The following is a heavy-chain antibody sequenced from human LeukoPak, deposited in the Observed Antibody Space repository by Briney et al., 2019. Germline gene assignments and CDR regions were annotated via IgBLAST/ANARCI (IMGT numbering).Heavy chain of an antibody. V-gene: IGHV3-33*06. Sequence: GRSLRLSCAASGFNFSSYGMHWVRQAPGKGLEWVAVIWNDGSNKYYADSVKGRFTISRDNSKNTLYLQMNSLRAEDTAVYYCAKSDDSSGYSPEDYWGQGTLVTVSS. CDR1: GFNFSSYG. CDR2: IWNDGSNK. CDR3: AKSDDSSGYSPEDY. D-gene: IGHD3-22*01. J-gene: IGHJ4*02.